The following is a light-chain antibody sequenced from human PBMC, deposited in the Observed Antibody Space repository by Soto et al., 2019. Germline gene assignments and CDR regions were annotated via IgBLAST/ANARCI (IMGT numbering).Light chain of an antibody. J-gene: IGLJ1*01. CDR3: ASWDDSLSGYV. Sequence: QSVLTQPPSASGTPGQRVTSSCSGGSSSIGTNYVYWYQQLPGTAPKLLIYKNNQRPSGVPDRFSGSKSGTSASLAISGLRSEDEADYHCASWDDSLSGYVFGTGTKVTVL. CDR2: KNN. V-gene: IGLV1-47*01. CDR1: SSSIGTNY.